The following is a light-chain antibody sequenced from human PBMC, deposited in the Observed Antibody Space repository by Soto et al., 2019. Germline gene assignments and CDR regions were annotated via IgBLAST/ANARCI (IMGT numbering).Light chain of an antibody. CDR2: DVS. CDR3: CSYSTDTTLYV. CDR1: NSDVGDYNL. V-gene: IGLV2-14*01. J-gene: IGLJ1*01. Sequence: QSVLTQPASVSGSPGQSITISCSGTNSDVGDYNLVSWYQQRPGEAPKLVIFDVSNRPSGVSDRFSGSKSGNTASLTISGLQADDEGDYFCCSYSTDTTLYVFGSGTKLTVL.